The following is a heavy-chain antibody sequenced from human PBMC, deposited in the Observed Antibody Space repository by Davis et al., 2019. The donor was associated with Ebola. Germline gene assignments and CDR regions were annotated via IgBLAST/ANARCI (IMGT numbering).Heavy chain of an antibody. CDR3: TRDLKQPPPSYYYGMDV. V-gene: IGHV3-49*04. J-gene: IGHJ6*04. D-gene: IGHD6-13*01. Sequence: PGGSLRLSCTASGFTFGDYAMNWVRQAPGKGLEWVGFIRSKAYGGKTQYAASVKGRVTISRDDSKSIAYLQVNSLKTEDTAVYYCTRDLKQPPPSYYYGMDVWGKGTTVTVSS. CDR1: GFTFGDYA. CDR2: IRSKAYGGKT.